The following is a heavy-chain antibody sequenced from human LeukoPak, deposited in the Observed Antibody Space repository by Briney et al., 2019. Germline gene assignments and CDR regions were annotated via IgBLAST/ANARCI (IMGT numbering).Heavy chain of an antibody. V-gene: IGHV4-30-2*05. Sequence: SETLSLTCAVSGGSISSGGYSWSWIRQPPGKGLEWIGYIYHSGSTYYNPSLKSRVTISVDTSKNQFSLKLSSVTAADTAVYYCARTPGYRPFDPWGQGTLVTVSS. CDR2: IYHSGST. D-gene: IGHD6-13*01. J-gene: IGHJ5*02. CDR3: ARTPGYRPFDP. CDR1: GGSISSGGYS.